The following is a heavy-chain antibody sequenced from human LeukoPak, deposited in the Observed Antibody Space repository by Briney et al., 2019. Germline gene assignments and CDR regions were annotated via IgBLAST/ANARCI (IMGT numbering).Heavy chain of an antibody. CDR1: GFTFSDYG. V-gene: IGHV3-21*01. CDR2: ISRSGAYI. D-gene: IGHD2-2*01. CDR3: ARDRDIVVVPAAHPNYFDY. Sequence: GGSLRLSCAASGFTFSDYGMNWVRQAPGKGLEWVSSISRSGAYIYYADSVKGRFTLSRDNAKNLLFLQMNSLRAEDTAVYYCARDRDIVVVPAAHPNYFDYWGQGTLVTVSS. J-gene: IGHJ4*02.